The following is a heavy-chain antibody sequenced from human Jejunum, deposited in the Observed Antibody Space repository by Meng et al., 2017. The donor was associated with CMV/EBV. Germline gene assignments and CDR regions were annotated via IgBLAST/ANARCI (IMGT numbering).Heavy chain of an antibody. CDR1: FSGAP. CDR3: AAVPRAYSGHSGYYYFDS. Sequence: FSGAPLNCIRPPAWDGLACISELTHSGSANYSPSLKCRLSLSVDVVQTQFSLKLSSVSAADTAIYYCAAVPRAYSGHSGYYYFDSWGQGTLVTVSS. D-gene: IGHD4-23*01. V-gene: IGHV4-34*01. CDR2: LTHSGSA. J-gene: IGHJ4*02.